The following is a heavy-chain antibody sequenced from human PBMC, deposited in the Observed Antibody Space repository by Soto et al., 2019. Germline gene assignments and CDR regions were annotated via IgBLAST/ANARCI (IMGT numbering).Heavy chain of an antibody. CDR2: ISGSSNTI. D-gene: IGHD3-22*01. V-gene: IGHV3-48*01. CDR1: GFTFSAYS. J-gene: IGHJ3*01. Sequence: GGSLRLSCTGSGFTFSAYSMNWVRQAPGKGLEWLSYISGSSNTIHYADSVKGRFTISRDNAKNSLFLQMNSLRAEDTAVYYCARDQLYYNDISGRPLNAFDVWGQGTMVTVSS. CDR3: ARDQLYYNDISGRPLNAFDV.